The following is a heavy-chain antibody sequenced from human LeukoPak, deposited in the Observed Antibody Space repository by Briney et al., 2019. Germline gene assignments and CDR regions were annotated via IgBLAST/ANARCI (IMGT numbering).Heavy chain of an antibody. CDR1: GFSFSAYL. CDR3: ARFGYVAAVDL. CDR2: INPAGTET. V-gene: IGHV3-7*01. J-gene: IGHJ4*02. Sequence: GGSLRLSCAASGFSFSAYLMTWVRQAPGTGLEWVANINPAGTETYYVDPVKGRFTISRDNAKNLLYLQMNSLRAEDTAVYYCARFGYVAAVDLWGKGTLVTVSS. D-gene: IGHD2-15*01.